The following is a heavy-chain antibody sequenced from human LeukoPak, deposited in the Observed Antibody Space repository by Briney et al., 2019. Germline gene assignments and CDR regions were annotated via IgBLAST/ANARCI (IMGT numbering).Heavy chain of an antibody. D-gene: IGHD3-22*01. Sequence: SETLSLTCTVSGGSISSYYWSWIRQPPGKGLEWIGYTYYSGSTNYNPSLKSRVTISVGTSKNQFALKLSSVTAADTAVYYCARGNYDSSGYYQNQFDYWGQGTLVTVSS. CDR2: TYYSGST. CDR3: ARGNYDSSGYYQNQFDY. J-gene: IGHJ4*02. CDR1: GGSISSYY. V-gene: IGHV4-59*01.